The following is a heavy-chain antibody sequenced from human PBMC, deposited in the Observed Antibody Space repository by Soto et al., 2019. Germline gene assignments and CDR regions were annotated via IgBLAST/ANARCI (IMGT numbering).Heavy chain of an antibody. CDR3: AKRATTVPTPGNYFDF. CDR1: GFSFTDYS. D-gene: IGHD2-15*01. V-gene: IGHV3-23*01. CDR2: VTGIGTT. Sequence: EVQLLESGGDLVQPGGSLRLSCVASGFSFTDYSMTWVRQAPGRGLEWVSTVTGIGTTFYADSVKGRFTISRDNSKNTLSLQMHRLRTEDTALYYCAKRATTVPTPGNYFDFWGQRPLVTVSS. J-gene: IGHJ4*02.